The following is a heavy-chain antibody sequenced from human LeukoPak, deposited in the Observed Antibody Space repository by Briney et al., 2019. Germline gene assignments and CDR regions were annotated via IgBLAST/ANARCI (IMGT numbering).Heavy chain of an antibody. CDR3: ARIPDYGDFPYGMDV. CDR2: IWYDGSNN. V-gene: IGHV3-33*01. CDR1: GFTFSSYG. J-gene: IGHJ6*02. D-gene: IGHD4-17*01. Sequence: GGSLRLSCAASGFTFSSYGMHWVRQAPGKGLEWVAVIWYDGSNNYYADSMKGRFTISRDNSKNTLYLQMNSLRAEDTAVYYCARIPDYGDFPYGMDVWGQGTTVTVSS.